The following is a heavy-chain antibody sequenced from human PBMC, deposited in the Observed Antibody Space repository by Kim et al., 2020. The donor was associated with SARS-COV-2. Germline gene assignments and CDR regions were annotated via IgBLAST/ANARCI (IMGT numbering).Heavy chain of an antibody. D-gene: IGHD3-10*01. J-gene: IGHJ4*02. CDR1: GGSISSYY. CDR3: ARHRGPYGSGSYFDY. V-gene: IGHV4-59*08. Sequence: SETLSLTCTVSGGSISSYYWSWIRQPPGKGLEWIGYIYYSGSTNYNPSLKSRVTISVDTSKNQFSLKLSSVTAADTAVYYCARHRGPYGSGSYFDYWGQGTLVTVSS. CDR2: IYYSGST.